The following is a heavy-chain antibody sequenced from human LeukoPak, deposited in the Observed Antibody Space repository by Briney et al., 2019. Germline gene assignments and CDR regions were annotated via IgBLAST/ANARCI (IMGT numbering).Heavy chain of an antibody. J-gene: IGHJ5*02. D-gene: IGHD3-10*01. V-gene: IGHV4-38-2*02. CDR1: GYSISSGYY. CDR2: ISHSGST. CDR3: ARSVLLWFGGHNWFDP. Sequence: TSETLSLTCTVSGYSISSGYYWGWIRQPPGRGLEWIGSISHSGSTNYNPSLKSRVTISVDTSKNQFSLKLSSVTAADTAVYYCARSVLLWFGGHNWFDPWGQGTLVTVSS.